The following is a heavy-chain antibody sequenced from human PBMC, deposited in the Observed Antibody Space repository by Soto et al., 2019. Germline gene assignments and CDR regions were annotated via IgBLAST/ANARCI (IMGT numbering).Heavy chain of an antibody. V-gene: IGHV4-39*01. Sequence: PSETLSLTCTVSGGSISSSSYYWGWIRQPPGKGLEWIGSIYYSGSTYYNPSLKNRVTISVDTSKNQFSLKLSSVTAAETAVYYCARRPHSSGWYADYWGQGTLVTVSS. CDR3: ARRPHSSGWYADY. CDR2: IYYSGST. D-gene: IGHD6-19*01. CDR1: GGSISSSSYY. J-gene: IGHJ4*02.